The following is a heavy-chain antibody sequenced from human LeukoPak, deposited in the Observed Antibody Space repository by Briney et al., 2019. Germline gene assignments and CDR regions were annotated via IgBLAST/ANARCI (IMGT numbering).Heavy chain of an antibody. V-gene: IGHV1-69*13. CDR1: GGTFSSYA. J-gene: IGHJ4*02. D-gene: IGHD3-22*01. CDR3: ARSTYYYDGSGYYYYLDY. CDR2: IIPIFGTA. Sequence: ASVKVSCKASGGTFSSYAISWVRQAPGQGLEWMGGIIPIFGTANYAQKFQGRVTITADESTSTAYMELSSLRSEDTAVYYCARSTYYYDGSGYYYYLDYWGQGTLVTVSS.